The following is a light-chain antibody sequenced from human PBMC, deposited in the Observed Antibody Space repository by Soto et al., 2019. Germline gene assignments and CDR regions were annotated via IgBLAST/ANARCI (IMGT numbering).Light chain of an antibody. CDR2: GAS. Sequence: IVLTQSPGTLSLSPGERATFSCRASQSVSSNYLAWYQPKPGQAPRXLIYGASDRATGTPDRFSGSGSGTDFTLTISRLEPEDYAVDYCQQFDDSVTFGQGTRLEIK. CDR3: QQFDDSVT. V-gene: IGKV3-20*01. CDR1: QSVSSNY. J-gene: IGKJ5*01.